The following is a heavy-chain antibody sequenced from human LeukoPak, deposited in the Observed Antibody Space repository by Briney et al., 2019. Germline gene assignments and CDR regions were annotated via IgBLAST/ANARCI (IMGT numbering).Heavy chain of an antibody. V-gene: IGHV4-38-2*02. CDR2: IYHSGST. Sequence: SETLSLTCTVSGYSISSGYYWGWIRQPPGKGLEWIGSIYHSGSTYYNPSLKSRVTISVDTSKNQFSLKLSSVTAADTAVYYCARDQPYPSVYYGSDYGMDVWGQGTTVTVSS. D-gene: IGHD3-10*01. CDR1: GYSISSGYY. J-gene: IGHJ6*02. CDR3: ARDQPYPSVYYGSDYGMDV.